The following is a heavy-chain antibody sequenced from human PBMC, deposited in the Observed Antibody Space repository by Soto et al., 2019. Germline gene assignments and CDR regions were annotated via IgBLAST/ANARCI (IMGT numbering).Heavy chain of an antibody. Sequence: SVKVSCKASGGTFRGFGISWVRQAPGQGLEWMGGIIPIFGKGDYAPKFRGRVTFTADEVTTTAYLQWSSLKASDTAIYYCARPQELGSRYIGADVWGQGTTVTV. J-gene: IGHJ6*02. CDR1: GGTFRGFG. D-gene: IGHD1-20*01. CDR3: ARPQELGSRYIGADV. CDR2: IIPIFGKG. V-gene: IGHV1-69*13.